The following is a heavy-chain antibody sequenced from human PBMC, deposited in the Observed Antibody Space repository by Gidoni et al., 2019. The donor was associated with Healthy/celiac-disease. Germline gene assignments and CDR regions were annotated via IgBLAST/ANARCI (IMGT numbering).Heavy chain of an antibody. CDR1: GGSFSGYY. CDR3: ARAKVVPAGAYYYYYYGMDV. J-gene: IGHJ6*02. CDR2: INHSGST. Sequence: QVQLQQWGAGLLQPSETLSLTCAVYGGSFSGYYWSWIRQPPGKGLEWIGEINHSGSTNYNPSLKSRVTISVDTSKNQFSLKLSSVTAADTAVYYCARAKVVPAGAYYYYYYGMDVWGQGTTVTVSS. D-gene: IGHD2-2*01. V-gene: IGHV4-34*01.